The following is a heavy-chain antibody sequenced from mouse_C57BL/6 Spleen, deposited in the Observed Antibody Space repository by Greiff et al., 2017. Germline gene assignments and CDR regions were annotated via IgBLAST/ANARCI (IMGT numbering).Heavy chain of an antibody. CDR2: IDPSDIET. V-gene: IGHV1-52*01. D-gene: IGHD1-1*01. Sequence: QVQLQQPGAELVRPGSSVKLSCKASGYTFTSYWMHWVKQRPIQGLEWIGNIDPSDIETHYNQKFKDKATLTVDKSSSTAYMQLSSLTSEDSAVYYCARWNLRDSMDYWGQGTSVTVSS. CDR3: ARWNLRDSMDY. J-gene: IGHJ4*01. CDR1: GYTFTSYW.